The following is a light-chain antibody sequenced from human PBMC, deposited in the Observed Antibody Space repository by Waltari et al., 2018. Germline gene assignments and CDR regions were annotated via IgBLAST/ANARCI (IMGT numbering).Light chain of an antibody. CDR2: WAS. CDR3: QQYYNTPLT. V-gene: IGKV4-1*01. J-gene: IGKJ5*01. CDR1: QTVLYSSNNKNY. Sequence: DIVMTQSPDSLAVSLCERATINCKSTQTVLYSSNNKNYLAWYQQKPGQPPKLLIYWASTRESGVPDRFSGSGSGTDFTLTISSLQAEDVAVYYCQQYYNTPLTFGQGTRLEIK.